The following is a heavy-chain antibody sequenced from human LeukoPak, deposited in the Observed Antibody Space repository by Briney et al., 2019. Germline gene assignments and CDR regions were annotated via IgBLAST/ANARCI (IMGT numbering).Heavy chain of an antibody. CDR3: ARRAGAYSHPYDY. V-gene: IGHV3-7*03. J-gene: IGHJ4*02. Sequence: GGSLRLSCAASGFNFNNYWMTWVRQAPGKGLEWVANIKQDGSEKYYLDSVKGRFTISRDNSKNTLYLQMNSLRAEDTAVYYCARRAGAYSHPYDYWGQGTLVTVSS. CDR1: GFNFNNYW. CDR2: IKQDGSEK. D-gene: IGHD4/OR15-4a*01.